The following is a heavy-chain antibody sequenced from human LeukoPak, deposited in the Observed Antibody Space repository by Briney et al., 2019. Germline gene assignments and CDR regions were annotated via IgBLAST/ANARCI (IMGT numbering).Heavy chain of an antibody. D-gene: IGHD3-10*01. CDR3: ARIDYYGSGSYFLPVASLLYSDAFDI. CDR2: IYPGDSDT. CDR1: GYSFTSYW. Sequence: GESLKISCKGSGYSFTSYWIGWVRQMPGKGLEWMGIIYPGDSDTRYSPSFQGQVTISADKSISTAYLQWSSLKASDTAMYYCARIDYYGSGSYFLPVASLLYSDAFDIWGQGTMVTVSS. J-gene: IGHJ3*02. V-gene: IGHV5-51*01.